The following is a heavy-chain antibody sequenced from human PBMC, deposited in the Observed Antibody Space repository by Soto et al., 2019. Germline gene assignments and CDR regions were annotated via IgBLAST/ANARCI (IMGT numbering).Heavy chain of an antibody. D-gene: IGHD3-22*01. CDR3: ARARFDYYDSSGHYYFDY. V-gene: IGHV3-66*01. J-gene: IGHJ4*02. CDR1: GFTVSSNY. Sequence: PGGSLRLSCAASGFTVSSNYMSWVRQAPGKGLEWVSVIYSGGSTYYADSVKGRFTISRDNSKNTLYLQMNSLRAEDTAVYYCARARFDYYDSSGHYYFDYWGQGTLVTVSS. CDR2: IYSGGST.